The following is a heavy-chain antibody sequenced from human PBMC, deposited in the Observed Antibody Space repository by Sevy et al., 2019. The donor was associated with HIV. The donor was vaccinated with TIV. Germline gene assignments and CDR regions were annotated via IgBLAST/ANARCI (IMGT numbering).Heavy chain of an antibody. CDR3: ARVVSRSRGDLDY. Sequence: GGYLRLSCAASGFTFSDYYMTWIRQAPGKGLDWVSYISNSGNTRKYADSVKGRFTISRDNAKNSLYLQMNSLRAQDTAVYYCARVVSRSRGDLDYWGQGTLVTVSS. CDR2: ISNSGNTR. J-gene: IGHJ4*02. CDR1: GFTFSDYY. V-gene: IGHV3-11*01. D-gene: IGHD3-22*01.